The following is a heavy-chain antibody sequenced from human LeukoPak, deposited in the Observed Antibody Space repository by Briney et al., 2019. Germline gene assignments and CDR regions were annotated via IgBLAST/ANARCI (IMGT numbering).Heavy chain of an antibody. CDR3: ARDRNYDGSVYYEDDYFDY. J-gene: IGHJ4*02. CDR1: GFTFSSYE. Sequence: GGSLRLSCAASGFTFSSYEMNWVRQAPGKGLEWVSYISSSGSTIYYADSVKGRFSISRDNAKNSLYLQMNSLRAEDTAVYYCARDRNYDGSVYYEDDYFDYWGQGTLVTVSS. V-gene: IGHV3-48*03. CDR2: ISSSGSTI. D-gene: IGHD3-22*01.